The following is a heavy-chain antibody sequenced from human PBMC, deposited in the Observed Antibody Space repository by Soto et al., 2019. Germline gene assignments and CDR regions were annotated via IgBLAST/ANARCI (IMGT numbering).Heavy chain of an antibody. Sequence: QVQLQESGPGLVKPSQTLSLTCTVSGGSISSGDYYWSWIRQPPGKGLEWIGYIYYSGSTYYNPSLKSRVTISVDTSKNQFSLKLSSVTAADTAVYYCATRQPCGGDCYSFVDWGQGTLVTVSS. D-gene: IGHD2-21*02. V-gene: IGHV4-30-4*01. CDR1: GGSISSGDYY. CDR3: ATRQPCGGDCYSFVD. J-gene: IGHJ4*02. CDR2: IYYSGST.